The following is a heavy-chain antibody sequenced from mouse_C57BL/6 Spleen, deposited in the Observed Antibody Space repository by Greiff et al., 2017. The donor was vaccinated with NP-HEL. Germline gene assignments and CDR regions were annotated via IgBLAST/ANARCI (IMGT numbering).Heavy chain of an antibody. CDR2: ISYDGSN. J-gene: IGHJ2*01. Sequence: EVQRVESGPGLVKPSQSLSLTCSVTGYSITSGYYWNWIRQFPGNKLEWMGYISYDGSNNYNPSLKNRISITRDTSKNQFFLKLNSVTTEDTATYYCAREPIYYYGRDYFDYWGQGTTLTVSS. D-gene: IGHD1-1*01. V-gene: IGHV3-6*01. CDR1: GYSITSGYY. CDR3: AREPIYYYGRDYFDY.